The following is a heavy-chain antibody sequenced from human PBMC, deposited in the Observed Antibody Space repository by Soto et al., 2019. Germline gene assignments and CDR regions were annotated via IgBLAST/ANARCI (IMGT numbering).Heavy chain of an antibody. D-gene: IGHD3-22*01. CDR3: ARTNRGYYYDSSGIRY. J-gene: IGHJ4*02. CDR2: INANSGGT. V-gene: IGHV1-2*02. Sequence: ASLKVSCKASGYTFTGYYMNWVRQAPGQGLEWMGWINANSGGTNYAQKFQGRVTMTRDTSISTAYMELSRLRSDDTAVYYCARTNRGYYYDSSGIRYWGQGPLVTVSS. CDR1: GYTFTGYY.